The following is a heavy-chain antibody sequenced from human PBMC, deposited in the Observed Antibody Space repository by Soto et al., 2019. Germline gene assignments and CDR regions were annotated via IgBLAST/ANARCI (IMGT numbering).Heavy chain of an antibody. V-gene: IGHV1-69*09. CDR1: GIMSSGYG. D-gene: IGHD6-25*01. J-gene: IGHJ4*02. Sequence: QEQVVQSGPAMKEPGSSVKVSCRASGIMSSGYGLSWVRQAPGQGLEWVGRINPTLDSTQYAQNLQGRVSITVDKSTDTAYLEVTSLRLEDTAIYFCATMKRARRDSWGRGTVVTVSS. CDR2: INPTLDST. CDR3: ATMKRARRDS.